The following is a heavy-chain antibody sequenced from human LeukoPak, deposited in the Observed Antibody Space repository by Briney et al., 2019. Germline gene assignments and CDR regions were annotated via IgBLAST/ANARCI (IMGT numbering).Heavy chain of an antibody. D-gene: IGHD4-17*01. CDR3: AVDYGDYSDAFDI. Sequence: ASVKVSCKASGYTFTGYYMHWVRQAPGQGLEWMGWINLNSGGTNYAQKFQGRVTMTRDTSISAAFMELSRLRSDDTAVYYCAVDYGDYSDAFDIWGQGTMVTVSS. CDR2: INLNSGGT. V-gene: IGHV1-2*02. J-gene: IGHJ3*02. CDR1: GYTFTGYY.